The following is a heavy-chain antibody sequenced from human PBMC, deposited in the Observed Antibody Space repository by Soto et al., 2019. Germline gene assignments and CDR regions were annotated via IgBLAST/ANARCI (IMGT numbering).Heavy chain of an antibody. CDR2: IIPILGTP. J-gene: IGHJ4*02. D-gene: IGHD3-16*01. V-gene: IGHV1-69*14. CDR3: AMLGLHVDS. Sequence: QVQLVQSGAEVQKPGSSVNVSCKASGDTPSTYAISWVRQAPGQGLEWMGGIIPILGTPNYAQRFQGKITISADTSTRTTYMALISVTSDVTAMFYCAMLGLHVDSWGQGTLVIVSS. CDR1: GDTPSTYA.